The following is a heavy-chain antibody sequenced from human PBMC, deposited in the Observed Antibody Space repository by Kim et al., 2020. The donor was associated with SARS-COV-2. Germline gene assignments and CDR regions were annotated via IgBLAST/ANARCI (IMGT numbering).Heavy chain of an antibody. CDR2: INHSGST. CDR1: GGSFSGYY. D-gene: IGHD3-16*02. V-gene: IGHV4-34*01. CDR3: ARGYKGGVIVRRGYYFDY. J-gene: IGHJ4*02. Sequence: SETLSLTCAVYGGSFSGYYWSWIRQPPGKGLEWIGEINHSGSTNYNPSLKSRVTISVDTSKNQFSLKLSSVTAADTAVYYCARGYKGGVIVRRGYYFDYWGQGTLVTVSS.